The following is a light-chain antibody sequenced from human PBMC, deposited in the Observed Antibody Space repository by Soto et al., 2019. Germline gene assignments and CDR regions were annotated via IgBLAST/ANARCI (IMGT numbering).Light chain of an antibody. CDR2: AAS. CDR3: QNYNSAPPAGT. V-gene: IGKV1-27*01. J-gene: IGKJ4*01. Sequence: DFQMTQSPSSLSASVGDRVTITCRASQGINNHLAWFQQKPGKVPKVLIYAASPLQSAVPSRFSGSGSGTDFTLTINSRRPEDVAPCYCQNYNSAPPAGTFGGGTKVEIK. CDR1: QGINNH.